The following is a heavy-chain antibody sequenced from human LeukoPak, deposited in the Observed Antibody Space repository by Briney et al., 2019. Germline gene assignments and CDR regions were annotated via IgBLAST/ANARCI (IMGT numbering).Heavy chain of an antibody. CDR3: ASTRRAAVAGRFDS. Sequence: SETLSLTCTVSGGSINSYYWSWIRQPPGKGLEWIGYIYHSGNTNYSPSLESRVTMSVDESKNQFSLRVHFVSAADTAVYYCASTRRAAVAGRFDSWGQGTLVTVSS. J-gene: IGHJ4*02. V-gene: IGHV4-4*09. CDR1: GGSINSYY. CDR2: IYHSGNT. D-gene: IGHD6-19*01.